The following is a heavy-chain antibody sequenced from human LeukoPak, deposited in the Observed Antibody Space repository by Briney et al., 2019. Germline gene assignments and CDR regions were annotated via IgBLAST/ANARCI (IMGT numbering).Heavy chain of an antibody. CDR3: AKDAFLGTTYYYDSSGYSHFDY. Sequence: PGGSLRLSCAASGFTFSTYHMNWVRQAPGKGLEWVSYISSGSSTIYYADSVKGRFTISRDNSKNTLYLQMNSLRAEDTAVYYCAKDAFLGTTYYYDSSGYSHFDYWGQGTLVTVSS. V-gene: IGHV3-48*01. CDR2: ISSGSSTI. CDR1: GFTFSTYH. D-gene: IGHD3-22*01. J-gene: IGHJ4*02.